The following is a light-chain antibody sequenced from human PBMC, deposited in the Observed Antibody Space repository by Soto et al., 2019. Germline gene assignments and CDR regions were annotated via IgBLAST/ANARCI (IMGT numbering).Light chain of an antibody. Sequence: AIQMTQSPSSLSASVGDRVIITCRASQAIRNDLGWYQQKPGKAPKLLIYTASTLQSGVPSRFSGSGSGADFTLTIRSLQPEDSATYYCLHEYSYPRTFGQGTKVEIK. CDR3: LHEYSYPRT. CDR2: TAS. J-gene: IGKJ1*01. CDR1: QAIRND. V-gene: IGKV1-6*01.